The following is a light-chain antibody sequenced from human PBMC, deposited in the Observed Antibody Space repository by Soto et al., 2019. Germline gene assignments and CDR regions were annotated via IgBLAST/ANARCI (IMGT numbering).Light chain of an antibody. J-gene: IGKJ1*01. V-gene: IGKV3-15*01. CDR2: GAS. CDR1: QYVSNK. CDR3: QYYDESMWT. Sequence: EIVMTQSPATLSVSPGETATLSCRASQYVSNKVAWYQQKPGQAPSLLILGASTRATGVPARFSGSGSGTDFTLSISRLDPEDFAVYYCQYYDESMWTFGQGTKVDIK.